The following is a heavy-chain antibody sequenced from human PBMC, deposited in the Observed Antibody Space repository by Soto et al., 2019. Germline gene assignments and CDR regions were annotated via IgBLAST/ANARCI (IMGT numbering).Heavy chain of an antibody. J-gene: IGHJ5*02. V-gene: IGHV1-69*01. CDR3: AKKIPPGDSNKAWLDP. Sequence: QVQLVQSGAELKEPGSSVRVSCRVSGGTFVSSAFAWVRQSLGEGIEWMGGIVPILGTTKYAEKFQGRVTISADESTRPAYLALSSLVLAATAVYFCAKKIPPGDSNKAWLDPWGQGTLVIVSS. D-gene: IGHD2-15*01. CDR2: IVPILGTT. CDR1: GGTFVSSA.